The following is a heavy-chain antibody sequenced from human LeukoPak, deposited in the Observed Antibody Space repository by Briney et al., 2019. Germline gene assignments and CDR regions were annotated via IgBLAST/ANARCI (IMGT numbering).Heavy chain of an antibody. D-gene: IGHD1-14*01. CDR2: ISGSGGST. J-gene: IGHJ3*01. CDR1: GFTFSSYA. CDR3: AKGKVNHDGAFDV. Sequence: GGSLRLSCAASGFTFSSYAMSWVRQAPGKGLEWVSAISGSGGSTYYADSVKGRFTISRDNSKNTLYLQMSSLRVEDTAFYYCAKGKVNHDGAFDVWGQGTMVTVSS. V-gene: IGHV3-23*01.